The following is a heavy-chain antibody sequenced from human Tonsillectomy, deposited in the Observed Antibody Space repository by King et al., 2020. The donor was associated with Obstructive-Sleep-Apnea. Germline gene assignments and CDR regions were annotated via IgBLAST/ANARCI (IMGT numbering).Heavy chain of an antibody. CDR1: GFNFSTYN. V-gene: IGHV3-21*01. CDR3: ARGDYDILTGYYNVEPYDCYFGMDV. CDR2: ISSSSSYI. J-gene: IGHJ6*02. Sequence: VQLVESGGGLVKPGGSLRLSCAASGFNFSTYNMNWVRQAPGKGLEWVSSISSSSSYIYYADSVKGRFTISRDNAKNSVYLQMNSLRAEDTAVYYCARGDYDILTGYYNVEPYDCYFGMDVWGQGTTVTVSS. D-gene: IGHD3-9*01.